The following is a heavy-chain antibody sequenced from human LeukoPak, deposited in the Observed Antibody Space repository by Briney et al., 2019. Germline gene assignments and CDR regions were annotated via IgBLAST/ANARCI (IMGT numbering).Heavy chain of an antibody. CDR2: ILHDGSNK. Sequence: RGSLRLSCAASGFTFSSYAMHWVRQASGKGLEWVAVILHDGSNKYYAASVKGRFTVSRDNSKNTLYLQIYSLRAEDTAVYYCARERVTGTSYYYYYGMDVWGQGTTVTVSS. J-gene: IGHJ6*02. CDR1: GFTFSSYA. V-gene: IGHV3-33*01. D-gene: IGHD6-19*01. CDR3: ARERVTGTSYYYYYGMDV.